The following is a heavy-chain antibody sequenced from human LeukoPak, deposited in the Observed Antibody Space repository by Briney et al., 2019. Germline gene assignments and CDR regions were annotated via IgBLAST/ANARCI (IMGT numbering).Heavy chain of an antibody. V-gene: IGHV4-30-4*08. CDR3: ARDANYYGSGTYYPFDY. CDR1: GGSISSGGYY. Sequence: KSSETLSLTCTVSGGSISSGGYYWSWIRQHPGKGLEWIGYIYYSGSTNYNPSLKSRVTISVDTSKNQFSLELSSVTAADTAVYLCARDANYYGSGTYYPFDYWGQGTLVTVSS. J-gene: IGHJ4*02. D-gene: IGHD3-10*01. CDR2: IYYSGST.